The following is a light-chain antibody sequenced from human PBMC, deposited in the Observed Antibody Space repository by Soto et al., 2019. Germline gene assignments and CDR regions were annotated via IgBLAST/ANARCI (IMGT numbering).Light chain of an antibody. CDR3: QQANSFPIT. CDR1: QALSNY. Sequence: DIHLTESPAVLSASVVYTVTITFLASQALSNYLAWYQQKPGKAPKLLIYAAYNLQSGVPSRFSGSGSGTDFTLTISSLQPEDFATYYCQQANSFPITFGQGTRLEI. CDR2: AAY. V-gene: IGKV1-9*01. J-gene: IGKJ5*01.